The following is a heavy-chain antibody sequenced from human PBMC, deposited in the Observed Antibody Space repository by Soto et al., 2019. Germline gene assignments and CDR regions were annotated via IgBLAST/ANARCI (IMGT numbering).Heavy chain of an antibody. CDR1: GYRVNSDW. CDR3: ASQVSNVAYVSFPMDV. CDR2: IYPGDSDT. V-gene: IGHV5-51*01. D-gene: IGHD2-21*01. Sequence: EALKISCEGSGYRVNSDWIGWVRQLPGQGLEWIGMIYPGDSDTTYNPSFQGQVTMSADKSISTAYLQGTSLKASDTATYYCASQVSNVAYVSFPMDVPCQAPKRTVFS. J-gene: IGHJ6*02.